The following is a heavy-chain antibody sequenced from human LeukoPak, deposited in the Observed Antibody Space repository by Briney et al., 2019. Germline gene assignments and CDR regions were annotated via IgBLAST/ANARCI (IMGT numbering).Heavy chain of an antibody. CDR2: IYYSGST. CDR3: ARGVVRGKNWFDP. V-gene: IGHV4-59*01. CDR1: GGSISSYY. J-gene: IGHJ5*02. D-gene: IGHD3-10*01. Sequence: SETLSLTCTVSGGSISSYYWSWIRQPPGKGLEWIGYIYYSGSTNYNPSLKRPVIISVDTSNNQFSLKLSSVTAADTAIYYCARGVVRGKNWFDPWGQGTLVTVSS.